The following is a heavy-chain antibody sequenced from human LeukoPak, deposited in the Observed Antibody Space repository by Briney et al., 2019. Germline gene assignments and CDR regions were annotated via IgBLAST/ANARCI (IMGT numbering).Heavy chain of an antibody. V-gene: IGHV1-24*01. CDR3: ATDKVVPAAKDAFDI. J-gene: IGHJ3*02. Sequence: GASVKVSCKVSGYTLTELSMHWVRQAPGKGLEWMGGFDPEDGETIYAQKFQGRVTMTEDASTDTAYMELSSLRSEDTAVYYCATDKVVPAAKDAFDIWGQGTMVTVSS. D-gene: IGHD2-2*01. CDR2: FDPEDGET. CDR1: GYTLTELS.